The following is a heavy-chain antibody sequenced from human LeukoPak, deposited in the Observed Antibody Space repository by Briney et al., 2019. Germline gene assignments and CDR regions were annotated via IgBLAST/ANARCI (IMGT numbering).Heavy chain of an antibody. Sequence: SRTLSLTCTVSGASISSGGYYWSWIRQHPGKGLEWIGYIYYSGSTYYNPSLKSRVTISVDTSKNQFSLKLTSVTAADTAVYFCARAGGFFSPFGYWGQGTLVTVSS. D-gene: IGHD3-3*01. CDR2: IYYSGST. V-gene: IGHV4-31*03. J-gene: IGHJ4*02. CDR3: ARAGGFFSPFGY. CDR1: GASISSGGYY.